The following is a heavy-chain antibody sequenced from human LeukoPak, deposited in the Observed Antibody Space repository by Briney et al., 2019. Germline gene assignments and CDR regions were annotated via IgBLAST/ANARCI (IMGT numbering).Heavy chain of an antibody. Sequence: SETLSLTCTVSGDSFSSVTDYWAWIRQPPGKGLEWIASGDYSGGTYYNPSLESRVAISADMSKNQFSLKLTSVTGADTAVYYCARQVIPDAIGGHFDYWGQGTLVTVSS. D-gene: IGHD2-2*01. CDR2: GDYSGGT. J-gene: IGHJ4*02. CDR3: ARQVIPDAIGGHFDY. CDR1: GDSFSSVTDY. V-gene: IGHV4-39*07.